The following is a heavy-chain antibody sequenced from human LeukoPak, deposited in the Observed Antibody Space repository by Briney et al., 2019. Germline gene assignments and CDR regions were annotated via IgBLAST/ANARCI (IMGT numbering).Heavy chain of an antibody. CDR3: VVSSGYYAFDY. V-gene: IGHV1-18*01. CDR2: ITVYNGNT. CDR1: GYTFTTYG. J-gene: IGHJ4*02. D-gene: IGHD3-22*01. Sequence: GASVKVSCKTSGYTFTTYGIGWVRQAPGQGLEWMGWITVYNGNTSYAHKLLGRVTMTTDTSTTTAYIELRSLRSDDTAVYYCVVSSGYYAFDYWGQGTLVTVSS.